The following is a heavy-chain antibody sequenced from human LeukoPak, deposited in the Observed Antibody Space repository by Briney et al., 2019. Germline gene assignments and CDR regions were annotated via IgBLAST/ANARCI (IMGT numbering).Heavy chain of an antibody. CDR2: MNPNSGNT. Sequence: ASVKVSCKASGYTFTSYDINWVRQATGQGLEWRGWMNPNSGNTGYAQKFQGRVTITRNTSISTAYMELSSLRSEDTAVYYCARGLAPFYYYDSSGYYSNWGQGTLVTVSS. J-gene: IGHJ4*02. D-gene: IGHD3-22*01. CDR1: GYTFTSYD. CDR3: ARGLAPFYYYDSSGYYSN. V-gene: IGHV1-8*03.